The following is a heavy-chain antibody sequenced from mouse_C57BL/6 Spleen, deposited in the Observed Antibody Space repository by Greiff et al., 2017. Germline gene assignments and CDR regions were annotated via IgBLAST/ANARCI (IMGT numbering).Heavy chain of an antibody. CDR3: VRRDDVDY. D-gene: IGHD2-12*01. CDR1: GFSFNTYA. Sequence: VQRVESGGGLVQPPGSLTLSCAASGFSFNTYAMNCVRPAPGKGLDWVARIRSKSNNYATYYAESVKDRFTISRDDSESMLSLHMNNLKTEDTAMDNCVRRDDVDYGGQGTTRTAAS. J-gene: IGHJ2*01. CDR2: IRSKSNNYAT. V-gene: IGHV10-1*01.